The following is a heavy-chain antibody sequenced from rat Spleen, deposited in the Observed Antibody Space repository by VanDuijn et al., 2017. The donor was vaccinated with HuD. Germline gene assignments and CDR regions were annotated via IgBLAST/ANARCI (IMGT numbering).Heavy chain of an antibody. D-gene: IGHD1-2*01. V-gene: IGHV5-7*01. J-gene: IGHJ2*01. Sequence: EVQLVESGGGLVQPGRSLKVSCAASGFTFSNYVTPWIRQAPTKGLEWVATIFYDGSSTYYRDSVKGRFTISRDNSQNMLYLQMNTLRTEDTATYYCARINTMPTMSTPGYFDYWGQGVMVTVSS. CDR3: ARINTMPTMSTPGYFDY. CDR2: IFYDGSST. CDR1: GFTFSNYV.